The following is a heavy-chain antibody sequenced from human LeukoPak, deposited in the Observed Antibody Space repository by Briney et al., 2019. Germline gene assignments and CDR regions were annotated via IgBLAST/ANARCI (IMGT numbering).Heavy chain of an antibody. CDR1: GGSVTSHY. CDR2: ISAGGST. J-gene: IGHJ5*01. Sequence: PSETLSLTCTVSGGSVTSHYRSWIRQPAGKGLEWIGLISAGGSTNYNPSLKSRVTMSVDTSKNQFSLKLSSVTAADTAVYFCARDMVREPYNWFESWGQGTLVTVAS. CDR3: ARDMVREPYNWFES. D-gene: IGHD3-10*01. V-gene: IGHV4-4*07.